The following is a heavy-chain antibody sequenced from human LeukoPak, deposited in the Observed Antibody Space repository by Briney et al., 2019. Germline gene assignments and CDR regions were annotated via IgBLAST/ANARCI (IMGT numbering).Heavy chain of an antibody. CDR3: ARGFSPYYYDSSGYSDY. V-gene: IGHV3-11*04. Sequence: GGSLRLSCAAPGFTVSSNYMSWVRQAPGKGLEWVSYISSSGSTIYYADSVKGRFTISRDNAKNSLYLQMNSLRAEDTAVYYCARGFSPYYYDSSGYSDYWGQGTLVTVSS. J-gene: IGHJ4*02. CDR2: ISSSGSTI. CDR1: GFTVSSNY. D-gene: IGHD3-22*01.